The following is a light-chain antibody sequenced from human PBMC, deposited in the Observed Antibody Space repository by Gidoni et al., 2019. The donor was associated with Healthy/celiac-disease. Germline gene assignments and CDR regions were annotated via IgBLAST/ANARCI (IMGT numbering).Light chain of an antibody. CDR1: QSLFHSNEYNY. Sequence: EMVLIQCPLSLLVTTGKPASISCRSGQSLFHSNEYNYLDWYQQKPGQSPQLLIYLASNRASGVPDRFSGSGSGTDFTLTISSVEAEDVGVYYCMQSLRTPYTFGQGTKLEIK. CDR3: MQSLRTPYT. V-gene: IGKV2-28*01. CDR2: LAS. J-gene: IGKJ2*01.